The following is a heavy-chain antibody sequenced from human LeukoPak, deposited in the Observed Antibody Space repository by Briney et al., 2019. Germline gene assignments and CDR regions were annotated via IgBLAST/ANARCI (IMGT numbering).Heavy chain of an antibody. CDR3: ARTNPVYGDYDY. D-gene: IGHD4-17*01. J-gene: IGHJ4*02. CDR1: GFNVNDNY. CDR2: MFPDGRT. V-gene: IGHV3-53*01. Sequence: PGGSLRLSCAVSGFNVNDNYMSWVRQAPGKGLQWVSVMFPDGRTYYADSVKGRFTISRDLARNTLLLQMHSLRADDTAVHYCARTNPVYGDYDYWGQGTLVTVSS.